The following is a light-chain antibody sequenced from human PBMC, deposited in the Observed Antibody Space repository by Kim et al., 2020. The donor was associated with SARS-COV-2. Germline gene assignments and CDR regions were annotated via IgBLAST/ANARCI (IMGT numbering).Light chain of an antibody. CDR3: QAWDSSTVV. CDR2: QDS. V-gene: IGLV3-1*01. Sequence: YELTQPPSVSVSPGQTASITCSGDKLGDKYACWYQQKPGQSPVLVIYQDSKRPSGIPERFSGSNSGNTATLTISGTQAMDEADYYCQAWDSSTVVFGGGTQLTVL. CDR1: KLGDKY. J-gene: IGLJ2*01.